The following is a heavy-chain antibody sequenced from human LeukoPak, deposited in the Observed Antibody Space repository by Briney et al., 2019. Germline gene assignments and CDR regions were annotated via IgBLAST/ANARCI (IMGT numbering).Heavy chain of an antibody. D-gene: IGHD3-16*02. Sequence: SETLSLTCAAYDGSFSGYYWSWIRQPPGKGLEWIGEINHSGSTNYNPSLKSRVTISVDTSKSQFSLKLSSVTAADTAVYYCARGPQDYVWGSYRSYYFDYWGQGTLVTVSS. CDR1: DGSFSGYY. J-gene: IGHJ4*02. V-gene: IGHV4-34*01. CDR3: ARGPQDYVWGSYRSYYFDY. CDR2: INHSGST.